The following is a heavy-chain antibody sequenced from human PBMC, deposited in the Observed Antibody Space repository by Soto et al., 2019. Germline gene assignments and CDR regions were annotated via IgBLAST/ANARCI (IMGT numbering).Heavy chain of an antibody. CDR1: GYTFTGYY. J-gene: IGHJ6*02. D-gene: IGHD2-2*01. Sequence: ASVKVSCKASGYTFTGYYMHWVRQAPGQGLEWMGWINPNSGGTNYAQKFQGWVTMTRDTSITTAYMELSRLRSDDTAVYYCARERVVVVPAARHYYYYYGMDVCGQGTTVTDSS. CDR2: INPNSGGT. CDR3: ARERVVVVPAARHYYYYYGMDV. V-gene: IGHV1-2*04.